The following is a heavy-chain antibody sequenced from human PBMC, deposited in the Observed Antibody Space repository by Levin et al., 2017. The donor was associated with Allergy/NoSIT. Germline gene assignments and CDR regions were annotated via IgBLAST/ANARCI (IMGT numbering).Heavy chain of an antibody. D-gene: IGHD5-12*01. V-gene: IGHV3-73*01. CDR3: TRGYSGYDSNYFDY. Sequence: GESLKISCAASGFTFSGTAMHWVRQASGKGLEWVGRIRSKANSYATGYAASVKGRFTISRDDSKNTAYLQMNSLKTEDTAVYYCTRGYSGYDSNYFDYWGQGTLVTVSS. J-gene: IGHJ4*02. CDR2: IRSKANSYAT. CDR1: GFTFSGTA.